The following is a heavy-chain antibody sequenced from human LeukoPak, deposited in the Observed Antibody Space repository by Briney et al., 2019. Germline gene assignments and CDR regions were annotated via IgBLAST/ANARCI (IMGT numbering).Heavy chain of an antibody. V-gene: IGHV4-34*01. CDR1: GGSFSGYY. D-gene: IGHD2-15*01. J-gene: IGHJ4*02. Sequence: KPSETLSLTCAVYGGSFSGYYWSWIRQPPGKGLEWIGEINHSGSTNYNPSLKSRVTISVDTSKNQFSLKLSSVTAADTAVYYCARAASYCSGGSCYNIDWGQGTLVTVSS. CDR2: INHSGST. CDR3: ARAASYCSGGSCYNID.